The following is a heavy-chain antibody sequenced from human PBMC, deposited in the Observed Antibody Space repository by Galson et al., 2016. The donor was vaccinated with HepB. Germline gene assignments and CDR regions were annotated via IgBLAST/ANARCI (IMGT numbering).Heavy chain of an antibody. V-gene: IGHV3-30*18. CDR1: GFTFSTYG. D-gene: IGHD2-2*01. J-gene: IGHJ6*02. CDR3: AKSQYCSSPNCYGGGGLQYHGLDV. Sequence: SLRLSCAASGFTFSTYGMHWVRQAPGKGLEWVSVISYDGSSTYYEDLLKGRFTISRDNSKNTLYLHVSSLRPEDTAVYYCAKSQYCSSPNCYGGGGLQYHGLDVWGQGTTVIVSS. CDR2: ISYDGSST.